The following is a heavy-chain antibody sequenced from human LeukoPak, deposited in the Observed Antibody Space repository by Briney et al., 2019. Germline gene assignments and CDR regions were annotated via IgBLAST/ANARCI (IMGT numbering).Heavy chain of an antibody. D-gene: IGHD3-10*01. CDR1: GGSISSYY. J-gene: IGHJ6*03. CDR2: IYTSGST. Sequence: PSETLSLTCTVSGGSISSYYWSWIRQPPGKGLEWIGYIYTSGSTNYNASLKSRVSISVDTSKNQFSLKLSSVTAADTAVYYCARHPPTMALLDYYYYMEVWGKGTTVTVSS. CDR3: ARHPPTMALLDYYYYMEV. V-gene: IGHV4-4*09.